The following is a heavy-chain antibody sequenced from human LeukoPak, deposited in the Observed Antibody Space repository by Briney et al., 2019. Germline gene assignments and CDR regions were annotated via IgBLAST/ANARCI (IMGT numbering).Heavy chain of an antibody. CDR3: TRALIDYGMDV. V-gene: IGHV3-49*04. J-gene: IGHJ6*02. CDR2: IRSKAYGGTT. Sequence: GGSLRLSCAASGFTVSSNYMTWVRQAPGKGLEWVGFIRSKAYGGTTEYAASVKGRFTISRDDSKSIAYLQMNSLKTEDTAVYYCTRALIDYGMDVWGQGTTVTVSS. CDR1: GFTVSSNY.